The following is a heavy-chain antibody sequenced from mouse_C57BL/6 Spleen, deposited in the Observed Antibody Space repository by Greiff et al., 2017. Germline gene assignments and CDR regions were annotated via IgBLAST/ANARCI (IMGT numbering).Heavy chain of an antibody. V-gene: IGHV3-6*01. CDR1: GYSITSGYY. CDR3: AISYGSSYDAMDY. CDR2: ISYDGSN. D-gene: IGHD1-1*01. J-gene: IGHJ4*01. Sequence: ESGPGLVKPSQSLSLTCSVTGYSITSGYYWNWIRQFPGNKLEWMGYISYDGSNNYNPSLKNRISITRDTSKNQFFLKLNSVTTEDTATYYCAISYGSSYDAMDYWGQGTSVTVSS.